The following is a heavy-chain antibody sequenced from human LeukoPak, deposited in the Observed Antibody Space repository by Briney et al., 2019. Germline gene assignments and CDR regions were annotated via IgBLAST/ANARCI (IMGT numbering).Heavy chain of an antibody. CDR3: AGLQGLRLNH. Sequence: KPSETLSLTCTVSGGSISSYYWGWIRQPPGKGLEWIGSIYYSGNTYYNASLKSQVSISIDTSKNQFSLRLTSVTAADTAVYYCAGLQGLRLNHWGQGTLVTVSS. CDR2: IYYSGNT. V-gene: IGHV4-39*01. D-gene: IGHD5-12*01. CDR1: GGSISSYY. J-gene: IGHJ4*02.